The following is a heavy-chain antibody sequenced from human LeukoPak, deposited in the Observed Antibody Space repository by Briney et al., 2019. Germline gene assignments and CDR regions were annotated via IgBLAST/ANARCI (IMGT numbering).Heavy chain of an antibody. CDR1: GGSIRSANW. Sequence: SGTLSLTCDVSGGSIRSANWWTWVRQPPGKGLEWIGEIYHSGSADYSPSLKRRVTISLDKSKNRFSLTLTSVTAADTAVYYCAKAPGIAVAGPSSGMDVWGLGTSVTVSS. V-gene: IGHV4-4*02. D-gene: IGHD6-19*01. CDR2: IYHSGSA. J-gene: IGHJ6*02. CDR3: AKAPGIAVAGPSSGMDV.